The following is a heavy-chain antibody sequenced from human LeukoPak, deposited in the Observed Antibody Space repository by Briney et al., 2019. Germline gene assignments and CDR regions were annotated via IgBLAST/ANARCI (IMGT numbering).Heavy chain of an antibody. J-gene: IGHJ5*02. CDR2: IYYSGGT. CDR3: AGSITLFGVVTHGEIWFDP. D-gene: IGHD3-3*01. Sequence: SETLSLTCAVYGGSFSSYYWSWIRQPPGKGLEWIGYIYYSGGTNYNPSLKSRVTISVDTSKNQFSLKLTSVTAADTAVYYCAGSITLFGVVTHGEIWFDPWGQGTLVTVSS. CDR1: GGSFSSYY. V-gene: IGHV4-59*01.